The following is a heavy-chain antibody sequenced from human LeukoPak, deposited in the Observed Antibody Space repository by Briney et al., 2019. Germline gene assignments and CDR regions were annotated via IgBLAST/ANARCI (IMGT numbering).Heavy chain of an antibody. D-gene: IGHD3-10*01. CDR2: IYYSGST. CDR3: ARGGYYGSGNDFRFDP. V-gene: IGHV4-59*01. J-gene: IGHJ5*02. CDR1: GGSFSGYY. Sequence: PSETLSLTCAVYGGSFSGYYWSWIRQPPGKGLEWIGYIYYSGSTNYKPSLKSRVTISVDTSKNQFSLKLSSVTAADTAVYYCARGGYYGSGNDFRFDPWGQGTLVTVSS.